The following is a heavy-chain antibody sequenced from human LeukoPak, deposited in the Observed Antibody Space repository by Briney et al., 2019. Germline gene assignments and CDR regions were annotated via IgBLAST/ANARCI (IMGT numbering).Heavy chain of an antibody. J-gene: IGHJ3*02. CDR2: INPNSGGT. V-gene: IGHV1-2*02. Sequence: ASVKVSCKASGYTFTGYYMHWVRQAPGQGLEWMGWINPNSGGTNYAQKFQGRVTMTGDTSISTAYMELSRLRSDDTAVYYCARDSDSSGYGGFDIWGQGTMVTVSS. CDR1: GYTFTGYY. D-gene: IGHD3-22*01. CDR3: ARDSDSSGYGGFDI.